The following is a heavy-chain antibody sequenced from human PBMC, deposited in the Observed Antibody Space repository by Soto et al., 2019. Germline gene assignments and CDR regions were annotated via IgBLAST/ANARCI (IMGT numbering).Heavy chain of an antibody. Sequence: PSETLSLTCTVSGGSITSGGSFWSWIRQHPGKGPEWIAFIGYSGATSYSPSLASRVTISADTYKSQFSLNLRSVTAADTAVYYCARGGASSKWFAPWGQGTLVTVPQ. CDR1: GGSITSGGSF. V-gene: IGHV4-31*03. CDR3: ARGGASSKWFAP. D-gene: IGHD2-15*01. J-gene: IGHJ5*02. CDR2: IGYSGAT.